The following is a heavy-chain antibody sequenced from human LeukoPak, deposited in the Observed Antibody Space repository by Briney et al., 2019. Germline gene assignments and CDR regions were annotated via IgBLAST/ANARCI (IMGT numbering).Heavy chain of an antibody. CDR2: ISGSGGST. V-gene: IGHV3-23*01. Sequence: PGGSLRLSCAASGFTFSSYGMSWVRHAPGKGLEWVSAISGSGGSTYYADSVKGRVTISRDNSKNTLYLQMNSLRAENTAVYYCASGSGGSYYFDYWGQGTLVTVSS. CDR1: GFTFSSYG. D-gene: IGHD3-10*01. CDR3: ASGSGGSYYFDY. J-gene: IGHJ4*02.